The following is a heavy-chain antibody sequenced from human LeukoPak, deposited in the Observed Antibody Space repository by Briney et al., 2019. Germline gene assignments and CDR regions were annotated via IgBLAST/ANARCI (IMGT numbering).Heavy chain of an antibody. CDR2: IYYSGST. V-gene: IGHV4-39*07. Sequence: PSETLSLTCTVSGGSISSSSYYWGWIRQPPGKGLEWIGSIYYSGSTYYNPSLKSRVTISVDTSKNQFSLKLSSVTAEDTAVYYCARRKYRVGITGHDAFDIWGQGTMVTVSS. J-gene: IGHJ3*02. CDR3: ARRKYRVGITGHDAFDI. CDR1: GGSISSSSYY. D-gene: IGHD1-14*01.